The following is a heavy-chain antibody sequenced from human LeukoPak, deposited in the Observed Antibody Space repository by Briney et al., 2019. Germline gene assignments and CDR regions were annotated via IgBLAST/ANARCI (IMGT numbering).Heavy chain of an antibody. Sequence: SEILSLTCAVDVRSFSGYDRSWIRQPPWKGLEWMVEINHSGSTNYNPSLKSRVTISVDTSKNQFSLKLSSVTAADTAVYYCARGHSVVVVAATFLYYWGQGTLVTVSS. D-gene: IGHD2-15*01. CDR1: VRSFSGYD. CDR3: ARGHSVVVVAATFLYY. CDR2: INHSGST. J-gene: IGHJ4*02. V-gene: IGHV4-34*01.